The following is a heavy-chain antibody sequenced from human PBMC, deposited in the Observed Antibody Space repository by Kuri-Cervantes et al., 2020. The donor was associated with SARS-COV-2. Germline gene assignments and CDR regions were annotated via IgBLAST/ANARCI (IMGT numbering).Heavy chain of an antibody. D-gene: IGHD2-2*01. CDR1: GDSISNFY. CDR2: VSHSGNT. V-gene: IGHV4-59*01. CDR3: ARDEGYQLLLRY. Sequence: SETLSLTCDVSGDSISNFYWSWIRQPPGKGLEWIGYVSHSGNTNYNPSLKSRVIISVDTSKKQVSLRMTSVTPADTGVYYCARDEGYQLLLRYWGQGALVTVSS. J-gene: IGHJ4*02.